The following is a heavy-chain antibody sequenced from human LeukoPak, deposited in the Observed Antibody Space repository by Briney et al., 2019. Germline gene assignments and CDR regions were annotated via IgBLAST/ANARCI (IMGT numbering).Heavy chain of an antibody. CDR1: GGTFSSYA. D-gene: IGHD3-9*01. Sequence: ASVKVSCKASGGTFSSYAISWVRQAPGQGLEWMGGIIPIFGTANYAQKFQGRVTITADESTSTAYMELSSLRSEDTAVYYCARSRPTGGYYDILTGSYPYYYYTDVWGKGTTVTVSS. CDR3: ARSRPTGGYYDILTGSYPYYYYTDV. CDR2: IIPIFGTA. J-gene: IGHJ6*03. V-gene: IGHV1-69*13.